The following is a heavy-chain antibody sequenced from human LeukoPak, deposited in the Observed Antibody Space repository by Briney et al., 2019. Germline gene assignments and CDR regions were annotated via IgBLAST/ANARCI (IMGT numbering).Heavy chain of an antibody. V-gene: IGHV5-51*01. D-gene: IGHD5-12*01. J-gene: IGHJ6*03. CDR2: IYPGDSDT. Sequence: GESLKISCKGSGYSFTSYWIGWVRQMPGKGLEWMGIIYPGDSDTRYSPSFQGQVTISADKSISTAYLQWSSLKASDTAMYYCARHEGRLRRDYYYYMDVWGKGTTVTVSS. CDR3: ARHEGRLRRDYYYYMDV. CDR1: GYSFTSYW.